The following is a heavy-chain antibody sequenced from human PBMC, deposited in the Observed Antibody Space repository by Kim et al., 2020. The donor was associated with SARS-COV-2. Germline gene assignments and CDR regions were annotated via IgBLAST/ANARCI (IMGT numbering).Heavy chain of an antibody. CDR3: SVAAMIHPDFDH. V-gene: IGHV1-8*01. CDR1: GYTFTSYD. CDR2: MNPNSGNT. D-gene: IGHD3-22*01. J-gene: IGHJ4*02. Sequence: ASVKVSCKASGYTFTSYDINWVRQATGQGLEWMGWMNPNSGNTGYAQKFQGRVTMTRNTSISTAYMELSSLRSEDTAVYYCSVAAMIHPDFDHWGQGTLVTVSS.